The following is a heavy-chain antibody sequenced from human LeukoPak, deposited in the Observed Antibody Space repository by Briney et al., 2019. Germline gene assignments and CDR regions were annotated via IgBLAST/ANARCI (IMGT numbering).Heavy chain of an antibody. CDR1: GVSITSHF. Sequence: SETLSLTCTVSGVSITSHFWSWLRQPPGKGLEWIGYVFNGGSTNYNPSLKSRVTMSIDPSRDQFSLRLSSVTAADTAIYYCASRPAGSTWYGVFDYWSQGTLVTVSS. CDR3: ASRPAGSTWYGVFDY. CDR2: VFNGGST. V-gene: IGHV4-59*11. D-gene: IGHD6-13*01. J-gene: IGHJ4*02.